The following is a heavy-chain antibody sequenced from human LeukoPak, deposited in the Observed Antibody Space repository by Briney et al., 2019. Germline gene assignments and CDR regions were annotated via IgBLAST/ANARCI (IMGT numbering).Heavy chain of an antibody. CDR1: GYSISSGYY. Sequence: SETLSLTCTVSGYSISSGYYWGWIRQPPGMGLEWIGSIYHSGSTYYNPSLKSRVTISVDTSKNQFSLKLSSVTAADTAVYYCATLMLSGGATLFDYWGQGTLVTVSS. D-gene: IGHD3-16*01. CDR2: IYHSGST. J-gene: IGHJ4*02. V-gene: IGHV4-38-2*02. CDR3: ATLMLSGGATLFDY.